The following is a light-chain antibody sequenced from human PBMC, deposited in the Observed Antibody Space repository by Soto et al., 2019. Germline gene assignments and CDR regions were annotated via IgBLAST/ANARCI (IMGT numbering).Light chain of an antibody. CDR1: QSVSSSF. CDR3: QQYVSSPWA. V-gene: IGKV3-20*01. J-gene: IGKJ1*01. Sequence: EIVMTQSPATLSVSPGERATLCCSASQSVSSSFLAWYQQKAGQAPRLLIYGASRRATGIPDRFSGSGSGTDFTLTISRLEPEDFAVYYCQQYVSSPWAFGQGTKVDIK. CDR2: GAS.